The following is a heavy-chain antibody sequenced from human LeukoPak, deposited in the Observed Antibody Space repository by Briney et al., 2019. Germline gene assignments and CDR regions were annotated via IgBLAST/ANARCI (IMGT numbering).Heavy chain of an antibody. V-gene: IGHV4-59*01. D-gene: IGHD3-10*01. Sequence: SETLSLTCTVSGGXINSYYWSWIRQPPGKGLEWIGYINYSGSTNYNPSLKSRVTISVDTSKYQFSLKVSSVTAADSAVYYCAREYYYCSESYYTYSFDYWGQGTLVNGSS. CDR2: INYSGST. CDR1: GGXINSYY. CDR3: AREYYYCSESYYTYSFDY. J-gene: IGHJ4*02.